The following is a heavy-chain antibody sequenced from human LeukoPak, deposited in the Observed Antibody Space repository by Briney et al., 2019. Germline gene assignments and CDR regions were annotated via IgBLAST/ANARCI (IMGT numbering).Heavy chain of an antibody. Sequence: ASVKVSCKVSGYTLTELSMHWVRQAPGKGLEWTGGFDPEDGETIYAQKFQGRVTMTEDTSTDTAYMELSSLRSEDTAVYYCATYYDRIDYYYYYGMDVWGQGTTVTVSS. CDR2: FDPEDGET. D-gene: IGHD3-22*01. CDR1: GYTLTELS. V-gene: IGHV1-24*01. J-gene: IGHJ6*02. CDR3: ATYYDRIDYYYYYGMDV.